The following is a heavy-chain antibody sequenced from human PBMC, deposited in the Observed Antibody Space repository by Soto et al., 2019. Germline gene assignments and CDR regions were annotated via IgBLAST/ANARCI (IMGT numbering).Heavy chain of an antibody. CDR2: IYYSGST. Sequence: PSETLSLTCTVSGGSISSYYWSWIRQPPGKGLEWIGYIYYSGSTNYNPSLKSRVTISVDTSKNQFSLKLSSVTAADTAVYYCAGMGSSRVVDYWGQGTLVTVSS. D-gene: IGHD6-13*01. CDR1: GGSISSYY. V-gene: IGHV4-59*01. J-gene: IGHJ4*02. CDR3: AGMGSSRVVDY.